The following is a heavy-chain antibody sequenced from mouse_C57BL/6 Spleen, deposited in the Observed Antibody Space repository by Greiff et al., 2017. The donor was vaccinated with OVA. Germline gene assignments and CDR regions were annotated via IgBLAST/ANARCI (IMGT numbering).Heavy chain of an antibody. CDR2: IDPSDSET. Sequence: VKLQQPGAELVRPGSSVKLSCKASGYTFTSYWMHWVKQRPIQGLEWIGNIDPSDSETHYNQKFKDKATLTVDKSSSTAYMQLSSLTSEDSAVYYCARRWDVGYYAMDYWGQGTSVTVSS. J-gene: IGHJ4*01. CDR3: ARRWDVGYYAMDY. D-gene: IGHD4-1*01. V-gene: IGHV1-52*01. CDR1: GYTFTSYW.